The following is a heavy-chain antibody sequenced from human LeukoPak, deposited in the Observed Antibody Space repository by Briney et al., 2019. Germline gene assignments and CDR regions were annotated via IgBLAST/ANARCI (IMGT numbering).Heavy chain of an antibody. V-gene: IGHV4-39*02. CDR3: ARGYDY. J-gene: IGHJ4*02. Sequence: PSETLSLTCTVSGGSIIGSTSYWGWIRQPPGKGLDWIGIINYSGSTYYNPSLRSRVTISVDTSKNHFSLKLNSVTASDTAVYYCARGYDYWGQGTLVTVSS. CDR1: GGSIIGSTSY. CDR2: INYSGST.